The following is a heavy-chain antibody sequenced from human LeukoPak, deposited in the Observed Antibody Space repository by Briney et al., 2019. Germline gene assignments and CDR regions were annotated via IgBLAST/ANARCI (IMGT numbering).Heavy chain of an antibody. CDR3: ARDYFYPMDV. Sequence: GGPLRLSCEASGFTFRIYWMSWVRQAPGKGLEWVANIKHDGSEKYYVDSVKGRFTISRDNAKNSLYLQMNSLRAEDTAVYYCARDYFYPMDVWGQGTTVTVSS. CDR1: GFTFRIYW. CDR2: IKHDGSEK. J-gene: IGHJ6*02. V-gene: IGHV3-7*04.